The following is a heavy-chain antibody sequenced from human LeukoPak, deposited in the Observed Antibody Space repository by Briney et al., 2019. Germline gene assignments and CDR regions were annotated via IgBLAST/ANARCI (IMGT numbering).Heavy chain of an antibody. Sequence: GGSLRLSCAASGFTFSSYSMNWVRQAPGKGLEWVSSISSSSSYIYYADSVKGRFTISRENAKNSLYLKMNSLRAEDTAVYYCARAPLHYGGNSWGAFDIWGQGTMVTVSS. CDR1: GFTFSSYS. D-gene: IGHD4-23*01. J-gene: IGHJ3*02. CDR2: ISSSSSYI. CDR3: ARAPLHYGGNSWGAFDI. V-gene: IGHV3-21*01.